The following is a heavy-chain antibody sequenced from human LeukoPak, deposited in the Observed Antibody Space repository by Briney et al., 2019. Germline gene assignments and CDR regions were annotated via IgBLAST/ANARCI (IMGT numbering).Heavy chain of an antibody. V-gene: IGHV3-74*01. CDR2: ITNDGSST. Sequence: GGSLRLSCAASGLTFSSHWMHWVRQAPGKGLVWVSRITNDGSSTTYADSVKGRFTISRDNAKNTLYLQVNSLRAEDTAVYFCARGTNYYDSTGMSDWGQGTLVTVSS. J-gene: IGHJ4*02. CDR1: GLTFSSHW. CDR3: ARGTNYYDSTGMSD. D-gene: IGHD3-22*01.